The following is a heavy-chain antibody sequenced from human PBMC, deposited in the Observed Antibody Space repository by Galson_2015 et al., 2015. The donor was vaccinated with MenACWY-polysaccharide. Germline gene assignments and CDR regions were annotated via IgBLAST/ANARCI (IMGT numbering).Heavy chain of an antibody. CDR3: ARGLRLGGMDV. J-gene: IGHJ6*02. Sequence: SLRLSCAASGFTISSYSMNWVRQAPGKGLEWVSSISSSSSYIYYADSVKGRFTISRDNAKNSLYLQMNSLRAEDTAVYYCARGLRLGGMDVWGQGTTVTVSS. D-gene: IGHD4-17*01. V-gene: IGHV3-21*01. CDR2: ISSSSSYI. CDR1: GFTISSYS.